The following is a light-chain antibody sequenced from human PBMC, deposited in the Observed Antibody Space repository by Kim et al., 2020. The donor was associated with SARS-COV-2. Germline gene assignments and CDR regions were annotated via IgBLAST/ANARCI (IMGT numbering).Light chain of an antibody. Sequence: SSELTQDPAVSVALGQTVRITCQGDSLRRYYASWYQQKSGQAPVLVIYGKNNRPSGIPDRVSGSSSGNTASLTITGAQAEDEAGYYCHSRDSSNNHLFGG. J-gene: IGLJ3*02. CDR2: GKN. CDR3: HSRDSSNNHL. V-gene: IGLV3-19*01. CDR1: SLRRYY.